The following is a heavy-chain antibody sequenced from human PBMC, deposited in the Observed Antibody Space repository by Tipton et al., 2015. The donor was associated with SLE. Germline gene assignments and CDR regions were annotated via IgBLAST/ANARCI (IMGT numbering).Heavy chain of an antibody. CDR3: ARDAIAARRPDYYMDV. V-gene: IGHV3-64*01. D-gene: IGHD6-6*01. Sequence: SLRLSCAASGFTFSSYAMHWVRQAPGKGLEYVSAISSNGGSTYYANSVKGRFTISRDNSKNTLYLQMGSLRAEDMAVYYCARDAIAARRPDYYMDVWGKGTTVTVSS. J-gene: IGHJ6*03. CDR2: ISSNGGST. CDR1: GFTFSSYA.